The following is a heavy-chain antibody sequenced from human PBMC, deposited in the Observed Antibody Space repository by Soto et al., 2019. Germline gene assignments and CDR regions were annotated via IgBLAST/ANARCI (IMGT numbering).Heavy chain of an antibody. J-gene: IGHJ6*02. CDR2: ISYDGSNK. D-gene: IGHD6-19*01. V-gene: IGHV3-30-3*01. Sequence: GGSLRLSCAASGFTFSSYAMHWVRQAPGKGLEWVAVISYDGSNKYYADSVKGRFTISRDNSKNTLYLQMNSLRAEDTAVYYCARDRLDSSGWLYYYYYGMDVWGQGTTVTVSS. CDR1: GFTFSSYA. CDR3: ARDRLDSSGWLYYYYYGMDV.